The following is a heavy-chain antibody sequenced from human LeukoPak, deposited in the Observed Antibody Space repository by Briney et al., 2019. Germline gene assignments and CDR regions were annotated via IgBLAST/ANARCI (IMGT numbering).Heavy chain of an antibody. CDR2: IVSDATTT. Sequence: PGGSLRLSCAASGFTSSSYWMHWVRQAPGKGLLWVSHIVSDATTTSYVDSVKGRFTISRDNAENTLYLQMNSLRAEDTAVYYCAREALRFPLFDPWGQGTLVTVSS. CDR3: AREALRFPLFDP. J-gene: IGHJ5*02. CDR1: GFTSSSYW. D-gene: IGHD3-3*01. V-gene: IGHV3-74*01.